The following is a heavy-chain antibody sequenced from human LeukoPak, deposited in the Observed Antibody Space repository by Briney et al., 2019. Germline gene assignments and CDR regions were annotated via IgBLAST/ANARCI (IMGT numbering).Heavy chain of an antibody. V-gene: IGHV4-34*01. CDR1: VRFFSGYY. D-gene: IGHD5-18*01. Sequence: WEPLSLTCAVWVRFFSGYYWRWIRQPRGGGLEWIGEINHSGSTNYNPSLKSRVTISVDTSKNQFSLKLSSVTAADTAVYYCARKDTAMVTFDYWGQGTLVTAFS. J-gene: IGHJ4*02. CDR2: INHSGST. CDR3: ARKDTAMVTFDY.